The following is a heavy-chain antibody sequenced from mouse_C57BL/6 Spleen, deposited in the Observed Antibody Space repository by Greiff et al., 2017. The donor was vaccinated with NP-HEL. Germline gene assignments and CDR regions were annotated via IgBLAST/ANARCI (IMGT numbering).Heavy chain of an antibody. J-gene: IGHJ1*03. CDR2: IDPSDSET. Sequence: QVQLQQPGAELVRPGSSVKLSCKASGYTFTSYWMHWVKQRPIQGLEWIGNIDPSDSETHYNQKFKDKATLTVDKSSSTAYMQLSSLTSEDSAVYYCARSRGYGNFHWDFDVWGTGTTVTVSS. CDR3: ARSRGYGNFHWDFDV. V-gene: IGHV1-52*01. CDR1: GYTFTSYW. D-gene: IGHD2-1*01.